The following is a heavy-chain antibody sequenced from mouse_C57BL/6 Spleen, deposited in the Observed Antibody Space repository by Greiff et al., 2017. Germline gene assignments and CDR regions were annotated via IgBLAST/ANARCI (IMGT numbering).Heavy chain of an antibody. V-gene: IGHV1-53*01. D-gene: IGHD1-1*01. CDR2: INPSNGGT. CDR1: GYTFTSYW. CDR3: ATHTVADYAMDY. J-gene: IGHJ4*01. Sequence: QVQLQQPGAELVKPGASVKLSCKASGYTFTSYWMHWVKQRPGQGLEWIGNINPSNGGTNYNEKFKSKATLTVDKSSSTAYMQLSSLTSADSAVYYCATHTVADYAMDYWGKGTSVTVSS.